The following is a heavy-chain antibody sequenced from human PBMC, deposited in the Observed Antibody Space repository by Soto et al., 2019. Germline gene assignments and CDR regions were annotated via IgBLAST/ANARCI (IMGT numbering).Heavy chain of an antibody. J-gene: IGHJ3*01. CDR2: ISSSSSYT. Sequence: QVLLEESGGGLVKPGESLRLACAASGFKFSDFYMSWIRQAPGKGLEWISNISSSSSYTDYAESVKGRFTISRDNAKSTLYLQMNSLRAEDTAVYYCARDDPIVTSRPKDAFDFWGQGQWSPSPQ. D-gene: IGHD1-26*01. V-gene: IGHV3-11*06. CDR3: ARDDPIVTSRPKDAFDF. CDR1: GFKFSDFY.